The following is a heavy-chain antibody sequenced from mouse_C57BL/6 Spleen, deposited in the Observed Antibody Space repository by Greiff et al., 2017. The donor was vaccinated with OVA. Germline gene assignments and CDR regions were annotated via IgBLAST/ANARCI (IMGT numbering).Heavy chain of an antibody. CDR2: IDPSDSYT. CDR1: GYTFTSYW. J-gene: IGHJ4*01. D-gene: IGHD3-2*02. V-gene: IGHV1-69*01. Sequence: QVQLQQPGAELVMPGASVKLSCKASGYTFTSYWMHWVKQRPGQGLEWIGEIDPSDSYTNYNQKFKGKSTLTVDKSSSTAYMQLSSLTSEDSAVYYCARGTRQLSYYAMDYWGQGTSVTVSS. CDR3: ARGTRQLSYYAMDY.